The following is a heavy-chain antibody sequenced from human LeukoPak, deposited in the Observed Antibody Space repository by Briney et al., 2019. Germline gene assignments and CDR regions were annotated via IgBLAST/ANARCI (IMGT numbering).Heavy chain of an antibody. CDR3: ARSHNGGPYYFDY. Sequence: ASVKVSCKASGYTFTSYDTNWVRQATGQGLEWMGWMNPNSGNTGYAQKFQGRVTITRNTSISTAYMELSSLRSEDTAVYYCARSHNGGPYYFDYWGQGTLVTVSS. V-gene: IGHV1-8*03. CDR1: GYTFTSYD. J-gene: IGHJ4*02. CDR2: MNPNSGNT. D-gene: IGHD1-1*01.